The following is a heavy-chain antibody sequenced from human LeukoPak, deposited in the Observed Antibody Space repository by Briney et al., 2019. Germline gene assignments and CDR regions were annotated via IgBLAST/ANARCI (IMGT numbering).Heavy chain of an antibody. Sequence: PGGSLRLSCVASGFTFHNFAMHWVRQAPGKGLEWVAVITYDGSNKYYADSVKGRFTISRDNSKNTLYLQMNSLRAEDTAVYYCARCWRWLQPLDYWGQGTLVTVSS. CDR1: GFTFHNFA. V-gene: IGHV3-30-3*01. D-gene: IGHD5-24*01. CDR2: ITYDGSNK. J-gene: IGHJ4*02. CDR3: ARCWRWLQPLDY.